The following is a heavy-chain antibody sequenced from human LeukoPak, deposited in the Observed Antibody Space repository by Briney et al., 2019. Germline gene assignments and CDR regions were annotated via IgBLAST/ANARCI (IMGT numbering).Heavy chain of an antibody. CDR1: GGSISSYY. J-gene: IGHJ4*02. V-gene: IGHV4-59*08. D-gene: IGHD5-18*01. CDR2: IYYSGST. Sequence: SETLSLTCTVSGGSISSYYWSWIRQPPGKGLEWIGYIYYSGSTNYNPSLKSRVTISVDTSKNQFSLKLSSLTAADTAVYYCARHSPDYGYDVDWGQGTLVTVSS. CDR3: ARHSPDYGYDVD.